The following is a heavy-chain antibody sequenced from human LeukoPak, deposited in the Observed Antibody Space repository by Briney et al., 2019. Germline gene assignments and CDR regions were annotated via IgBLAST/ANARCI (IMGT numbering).Heavy chain of an antibody. V-gene: IGHV3-48*03. Sequence: GGSLRLSCAASGFTFSSYELDWVRQAPGKGLEGGSYIISSGSIYYSDSVKGRFTISRDNAKNSLYLQMNRLRAEDTAVYYCAREGYGGNSDAFDIWGQGTMVTVSP. CDR3: AREGYGGNSDAFDI. CDR1: GFTFSSYE. J-gene: IGHJ3*02. CDR2: IISSGSI. D-gene: IGHD4-23*01.